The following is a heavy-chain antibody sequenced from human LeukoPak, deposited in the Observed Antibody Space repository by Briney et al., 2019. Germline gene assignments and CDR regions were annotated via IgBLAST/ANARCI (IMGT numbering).Heavy chain of an antibody. J-gene: IGHJ4*02. CDR3: ARGRWRPALDY. D-gene: IGHD2-2*01. CDR2: INHSGRT. CDR1: GGSFSGYY. Sequence: SETLSLTCAVYGGSFSGYYWSWLRQPPGKGLEWVAEINHSGRTNYNTSFKRRVTISVDKSKNKFSLTLSSVTAAITAVYYCARGRWRPALDYWGQETLVTLSS. V-gene: IGHV4-34*01.